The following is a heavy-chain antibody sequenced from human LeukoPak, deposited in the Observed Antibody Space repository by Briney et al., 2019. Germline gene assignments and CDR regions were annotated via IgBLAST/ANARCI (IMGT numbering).Heavy chain of an antibody. J-gene: IGHJ4*02. Sequence: GSSVKVSCKASGGTFSSYAISWVRQAPGQGLEWMGGIIPIFGTANYAQKFQGRVTMTTDTSTSTAYMELRSLRSDDTAVYYCARVPHWSKYDFWSGAPGFDYWGQGTLVTVSS. CDR1: GGTFSSYA. V-gene: IGHV1-69*05. CDR3: ARVPHWSKYDFWSGAPGFDY. D-gene: IGHD3-3*01. CDR2: IIPIFGTA.